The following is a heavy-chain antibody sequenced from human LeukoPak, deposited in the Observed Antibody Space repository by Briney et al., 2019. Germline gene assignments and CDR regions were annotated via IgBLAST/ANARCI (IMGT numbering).Heavy chain of an antibody. CDR1: GFTFSDYY. CDR2: ISSSGSTI. V-gene: IGHV3-11*01. Sequence: PGGSLRLSCAASGFTFSDYYMSWIRQAPGKGLEWVSYISSSGSTIYYADSVKGRFTISRDNAKNSLYLQMNSLRAEDTAVYYCARARDGYNWDNVFDYWGQGTLVTVSS. J-gene: IGHJ4*02. CDR3: ARARDGYNWDNVFDY. D-gene: IGHD5-24*01.